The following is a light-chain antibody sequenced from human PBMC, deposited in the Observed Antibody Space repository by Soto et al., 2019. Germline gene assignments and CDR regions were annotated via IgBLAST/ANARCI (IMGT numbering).Light chain of an antibody. V-gene: IGLV1-44*01. CDR3: AAWDDSLTGLV. J-gene: IGLJ1*01. CDR2: NNN. CDR1: SSNIGSNT. Sequence: QSVLTQPPSVSGTPGQRVTISCSGSSSNIGSNTVNWYQQLPGTAPKLLIYNNNQRPSGVPDRFSGSKSGTSASLAISGLQSEDEADYYCAAWDDSLTGLVFGTGTKLTVL.